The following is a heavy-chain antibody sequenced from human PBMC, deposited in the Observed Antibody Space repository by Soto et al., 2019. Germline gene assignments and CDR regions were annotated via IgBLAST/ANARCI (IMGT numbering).Heavy chain of an antibody. CDR1: GYTSTGYY. Sequence: QVQLVQSGAEVKKPGASVKVSCKASGYTSTGYYMHWVRQAPGQGLEWMGWINPNSGGTNYAQKFQGRVTMTRDTSISPAYMALSRRRAYDTAVYYGTRERHYDDSTSGGGYCGQGTLVTVSS. J-gene: IGHJ4*02. D-gene: IGHD3-22*01. V-gene: IGHV1-2*02. CDR2: INPNSGGT. CDR3: TRERHYDDSTSGGGY.